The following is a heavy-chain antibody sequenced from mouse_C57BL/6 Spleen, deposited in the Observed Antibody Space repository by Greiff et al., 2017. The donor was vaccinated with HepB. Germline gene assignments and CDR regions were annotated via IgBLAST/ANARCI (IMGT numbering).Heavy chain of an antibody. D-gene: IGHD2-1*01. Sequence: VQLQQPGAELVRPGTSVKLSCKASGYTFTSYWMHWVKQRPGQGLEWIGVIDPSDSYTNYNQKFKGKATLTVDTSSSTAYMQLSSLTSEDSAVYYCARWIYYANGGYFDYWGQGTTLTVSS. CDR1: GYTFTSYW. V-gene: IGHV1-59*01. CDR3: ARWIYYANGGYFDY. CDR2: IDPSDSYT. J-gene: IGHJ2*01.